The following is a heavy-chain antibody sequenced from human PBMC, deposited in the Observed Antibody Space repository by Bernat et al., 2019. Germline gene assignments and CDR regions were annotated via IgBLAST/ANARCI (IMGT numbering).Heavy chain of an antibody. CDR2: VWYDGSNK. CDR3: ARDIRRGTTVTPYDC. Sequence: QVQLVESGGGVVQPGRSLRLSCAASGFTFSSYGMHWVRQAPGKGLEWVAVVWYDGSNKYYADSVKGRFTISRDNSKNTLYLQMNSLRAEDMAVYYCARDIRRGTTVTPYDCWGQGTLVTVSS. J-gene: IGHJ4*02. CDR1: GFTFSSYG. V-gene: IGHV3-33*01. D-gene: IGHD4-17*01.